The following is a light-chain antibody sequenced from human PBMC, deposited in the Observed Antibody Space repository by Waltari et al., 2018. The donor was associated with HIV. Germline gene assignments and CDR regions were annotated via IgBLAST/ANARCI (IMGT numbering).Light chain of an antibody. Sequence: DIVMTQSPDSLAVSLGERATINCKSSQSVLYSSDNKNYLGWYQLKPGQPPKLLIYWASTRESGVPDRFSGSGSGTDFTLTISSLQAEDVALYQWQQYYNTPFTFGPGTKVEI. CDR2: WAS. CDR3: QQYYNTPFT. V-gene: IGKV4-1*01. CDR1: QSVLYSSDNKNY. J-gene: IGKJ3*01.